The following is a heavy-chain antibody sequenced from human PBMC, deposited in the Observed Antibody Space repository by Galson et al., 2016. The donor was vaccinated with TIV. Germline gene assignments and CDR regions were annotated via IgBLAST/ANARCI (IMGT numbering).Heavy chain of an antibody. J-gene: IGHJ6*02. Sequence: QSGAEVKKPGESLKIACKTSGYKFSTYWMPWVRQMPGKGPEWVGHTYPGDSDTRYSPSFQGHVTISADKSIDTAYLQWGSLKASDSAIYYCARHGYDFWNGQDSFFYGMDVWGQGTTVIVSS. CDR3: ARHGYDFWNGQDSFFYGMDV. D-gene: IGHD3-3*01. CDR2: TYPGDSDT. V-gene: IGHV5-51*01. CDR1: GYKFSTYW.